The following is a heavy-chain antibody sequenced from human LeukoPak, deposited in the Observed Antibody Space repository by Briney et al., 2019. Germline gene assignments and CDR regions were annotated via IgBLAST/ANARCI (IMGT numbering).Heavy chain of an antibody. CDR2: IYYSGST. CDR3: ARGVTRGSIYFDY. J-gene: IGHJ4*02. Sequence: SETLSLTCTVSGGSISSYYWSWIRQPPGKGLEWIGYIYYSGSTNYNPSLKSRFTISVDTSKNQFSLKLSSVTAADTAVYYCARGVTRGSIYFDYWGQGTLVTVSS. D-gene: IGHD2-21*02. V-gene: IGHV4-59*01. CDR1: GGSISSYY.